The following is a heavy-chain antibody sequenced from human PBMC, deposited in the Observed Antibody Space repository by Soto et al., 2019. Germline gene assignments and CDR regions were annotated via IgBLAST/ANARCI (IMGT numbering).Heavy chain of an antibody. J-gene: IGHJ4*02. V-gene: IGHV4-39*01. CDR3: ERAYYDFWSGSFDY. CDR2: IYYSGST. D-gene: IGHD3-3*01. CDR1: GGAIRNRSCY. Sequence: TLSLNCAVSGGAIRNRSCYWCLIRQPTGKGLEWIGSIYYSGSTYYNPSLKSRVTISVDTSKNQFSLKLSSVTAADTAVYYCERAYYDFWSGSFDYWGQGTLVTVSS.